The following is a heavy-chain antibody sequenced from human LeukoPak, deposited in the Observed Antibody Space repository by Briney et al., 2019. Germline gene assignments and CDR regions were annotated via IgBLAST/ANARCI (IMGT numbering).Heavy chain of an antibody. CDR2: ISYDGSNK. D-gene: IGHD6-13*01. J-gene: IGHJ6*02. V-gene: IGHV3-30-3*01. CDR1: GFTFSSYA. Sequence: GGSLRLFCAASGFTFSSYAMHWVRQAPGKGLEWVAVISYDGSNKYYADSVKGRFTISRDNSKNTLYLQMNSLRAEDTAVYYCARVGGGSSWYDTLYYYYGMDVWGQGTTVTVSS. CDR3: ARVGGGSSWYDTLYYYYGMDV.